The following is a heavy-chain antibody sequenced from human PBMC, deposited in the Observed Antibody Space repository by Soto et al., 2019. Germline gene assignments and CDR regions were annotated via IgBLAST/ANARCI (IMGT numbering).Heavy chain of an antibody. D-gene: IGHD3-3*01. V-gene: IGHV3-21*01. CDR1: GFTFSSYS. Sequence: GGSLRLSCAASGFTFSSYSMNWVRQAPGKGLEWVSSISSSSSYIYYADSVKGRFTISRDNAKNSLYLQMNSLRAEDTAVYYCAREGMNYDFWSGSEVPYMDVWGKGTTVTVSS. CDR2: ISSSSSYI. J-gene: IGHJ6*03. CDR3: AREGMNYDFWSGSEVPYMDV.